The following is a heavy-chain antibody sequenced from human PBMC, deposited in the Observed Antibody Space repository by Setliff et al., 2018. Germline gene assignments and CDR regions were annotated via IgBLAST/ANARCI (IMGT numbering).Heavy chain of an antibody. CDR3: ARPRSNYNRGAFSI. D-gene: IGHD3-10*01. V-gene: IGHV1-18*01. Sequence: ASVKVSCKASGYTFTSYGISWLRQAPGQGLEWMGWISANNGYMVFAQKFQDRVTMTTDTSTGTAYMELRSLRSDDTAVYYCARPRSNYNRGAFSIWGQGTMVTVSS. J-gene: IGHJ3*02. CDR1: GYTFTSYG. CDR2: ISANNGYM.